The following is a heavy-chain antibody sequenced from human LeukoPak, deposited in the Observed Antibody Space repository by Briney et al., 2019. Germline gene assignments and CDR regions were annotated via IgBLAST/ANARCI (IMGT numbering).Heavy chain of an antibody. D-gene: IGHD3-10*01. CDR3: ARRVSSYYMDV. J-gene: IGHJ6*03. CDR1: GFTFSSYG. CDR2: ISISSSHI. V-gene: IGHV3-21*01. Sequence: GGSLRLSCAGSGFTFSSYGMNWVRQPPGKGLEWVSFISISSSHIYYADIVKGRFTVSRDNAKNSVYLQMNSLTAEDTAVYYCARRVSSYYMDVWGKGTTVTISS.